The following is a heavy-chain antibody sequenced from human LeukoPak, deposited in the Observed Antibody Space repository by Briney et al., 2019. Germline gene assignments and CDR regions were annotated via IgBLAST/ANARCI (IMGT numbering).Heavy chain of an antibody. CDR1: GYTFTGYY. CDR3: ANRPLSSGVDY. J-gene: IGHJ4*02. CDR2: INPNNGGT. D-gene: IGHD6-19*01. Sequence: ASVKVSCKASGYTFTGYYIHWVRQAPGQGLEWMGWINPNNGGTSYAQKFQGRVTMTRDTSISTAYMELSRLRSDDTAMYYCANRPLSSGVDYWGQGTLVTVSS. V-gene: IGHV1-2*02.